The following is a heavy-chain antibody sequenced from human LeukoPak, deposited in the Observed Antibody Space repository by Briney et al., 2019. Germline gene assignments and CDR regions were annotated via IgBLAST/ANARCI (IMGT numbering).Heavy chain of an antibody. CDR2: INPNSGGT. J-gene: IGHJ4*02. Sequence: VASVKVSCKASGYTFTGYYMHWVRQAPGQGLEWMGWINPNSGGTNYAQKFQGRVIVTRDTSISTCYLELNRLRSDDTAVYYCVAHEYDNVWGYYRSFHWGQGSLITVSS. CDR1: GYTFTGYY. V-gene: IGHV1-2*02. CDR3: VAHEYDNVWGYYRSFH. D-gene: IGHD3-16*02.